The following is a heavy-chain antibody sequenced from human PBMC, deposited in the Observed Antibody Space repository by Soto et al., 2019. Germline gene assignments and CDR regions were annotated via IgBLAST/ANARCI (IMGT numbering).Heavy chain of an antibody. J-gene: IGHJ4*02. CDR2: INAGNGNT. Sequence: QVQLVQSGAEVKKPGASVKVSCKASGYTFTSYAMHWVRQAPGQRLEWMGWINAGNGNTKYSQKFQGRVTNTRETSASAAYMELSSLRSEDTAGYYCARGAGYYYGSGSKIGCWGQGTLVTVSS. V-gene: IGHV1-3*01. CDR1: GYTFTSYA. D-gene: IGHD3-10*01. CDR3: ARGAGYYYGSGSKIGC.